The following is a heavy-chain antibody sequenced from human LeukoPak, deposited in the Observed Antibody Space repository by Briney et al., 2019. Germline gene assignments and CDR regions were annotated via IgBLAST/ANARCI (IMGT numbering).Heavy chain of an antibody. V-gene: IGHV4-59*01. D-gene: IGHD6-19*01. CDR2: IYYSGST. CDR3: ARVVAGRRFDT. CDR1: GVSISSYH. J-gene: IGHJ5*02. Sequence: PSETLSLTCTVSGVSISSYHWSWLRQPPGKGLEWIGYIYYSGSTNYNPSLKSRVTISVDTSKNQFTLKVNSVTAADTAVYYCARVVAGRRFDTWGQGTLVTVSS.